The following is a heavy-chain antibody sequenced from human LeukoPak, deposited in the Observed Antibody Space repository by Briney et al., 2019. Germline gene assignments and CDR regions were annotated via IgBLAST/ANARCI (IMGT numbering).Heavy chain of an antibody. Sequence: SSETLSLTCTVSGYSISSGYYWGWIRQPPGKGLEWVGSAYHSGSTYYNPSLESRVTISVDTSKNQFSLNLSSVTAADTAIYYCARDSSGLYFDYWGQGTLVSVSS. V-gene: IGHV4-38-2*02. CDR2: AYHSGST. CDR3: ARDSSGLYFDY. D-gene: IGHD2-8*02. J-gene: IGHJ4*02. CDR1: GYSISSGYY.